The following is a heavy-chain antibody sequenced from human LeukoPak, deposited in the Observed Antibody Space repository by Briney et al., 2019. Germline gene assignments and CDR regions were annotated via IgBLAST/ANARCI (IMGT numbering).Heavy chain of an antibody. V-gene: IGHV4-34*01. CDR1: GASFSGYY. D-gene: IGHD3-10*02. CDR3: ASRYYVGSYFEW. Sequence: SETLSLTCAVYGASFSGYYWTWIRQPPGRGLEWIGEINHSGTTKYNPSLESRVSISVDTSKNQFSVKLTSVTAADTAVYYCASRYYVGSYFEWWDQGSLVTVSS. J-gene: IGHJ4*02. CDR2: INHSGTT.